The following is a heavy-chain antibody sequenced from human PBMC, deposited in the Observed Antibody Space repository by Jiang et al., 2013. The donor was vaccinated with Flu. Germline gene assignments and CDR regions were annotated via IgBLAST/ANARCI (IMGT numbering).Heavy chain of an antibody. Sequence: PGLVKPSETLSLNCTVSGVSTSSGTYFWNWIRQHPEKGLEWIGYIYHSGSTYYNPSLKSRVSMSLDTSKNEFSLKLSSVTVADTAVYYCARDRVIPAATGAFDIWGQGTQVTVSS. D-gene: IGHD2-2*01. V-gene: IGHV4-31*02. CDR2: IYHSGST. CDR1: GVSTSSGTYF. J-gene: IGHJ3*02. CDR3: ARDRVIPAATGAFDI.